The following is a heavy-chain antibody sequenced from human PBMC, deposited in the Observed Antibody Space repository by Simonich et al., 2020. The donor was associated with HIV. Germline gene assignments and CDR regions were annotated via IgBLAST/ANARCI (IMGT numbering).Heavy chain of an antibody. V-gene: IGHV4-34*01. D-gene: IGHD2-2*01. CDR1: GGSFRGYY. CDR3: ARGFYQRLYYFDY. Sequence: QVQLQQWGAGLLKPSETLSLTCAVYGGSFRGYYWSWIRQPPGKGLEGIGEINHSGSPNYNPSRKSRVTISVDTSKNQFSLKLSAVTAADTAVYYCARGFYQRLYYFDYWGQGTLVTVSS. J-gene: IGHJ4*02. CDR2: INHSGSP.